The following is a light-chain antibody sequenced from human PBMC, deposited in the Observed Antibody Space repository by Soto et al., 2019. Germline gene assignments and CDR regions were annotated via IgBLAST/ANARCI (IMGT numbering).Light chain of an antibody. CDR2: GAS. J-gene: IGKJ3*01. Sequence: EIVLTHSPGTLSLSPGERATLACIASQSVTSSYLAWYQQKPGQAPRLLIYGASGRATGIPDRFSGSGSGTDFTLTISRLETEEFAVYYCQQYGSSFTFGPGTKVYVK. CDR3: QQYGSSFT. CDR1: QSVTSSY. V-gene: IGKV3-20*01.